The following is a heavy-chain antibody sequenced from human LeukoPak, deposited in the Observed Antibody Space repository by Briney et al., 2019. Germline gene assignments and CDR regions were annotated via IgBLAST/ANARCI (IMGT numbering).Heavy chain of an antibody. Sequence: ASVKVSCKASGYTFTGYYMHWVRQAPGQGLEWMGWINPNSGGANYAQKFQGRVTMTRDKSIRTAYMELSRLTSDDTAVYYCARNIWFGESADAFDIWGQGTMVTVSS. CDR3: ARNIWFGESADAFDI. CDR2: INPNSGGA. V-gene: IGHV1-2*02. D-gene: IGHD3-10*01. J-gene: IGHJ3*02. CDR1: GYTFTGYY.